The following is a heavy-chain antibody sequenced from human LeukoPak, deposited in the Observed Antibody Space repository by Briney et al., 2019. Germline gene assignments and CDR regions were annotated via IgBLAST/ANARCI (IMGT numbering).Heavy chain of an antibody. J-gene: IGHJ3*01. Sequence: GGSLRLSCAASGFTFSSYSMNWVRQAPGKGLEWVSSIISSSSYIYYADSMKGRFTISRDNAKNSLYLQMNSLRAEDTAVYYCAKAGVRYSDSSALYAFDFWGPGTMVTVSS. CDR1: GFTFSSYS. D-gene: IGHD3-22*01. V-gene: IGHV3-21*01. CDR3: AKAGVRYSDSSALYAFDF. CDR2: IISSSSYI.